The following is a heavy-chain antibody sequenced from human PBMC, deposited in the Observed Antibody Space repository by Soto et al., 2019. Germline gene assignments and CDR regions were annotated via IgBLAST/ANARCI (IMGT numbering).Heavy chain of an antibody. Sequence: QVQLVQSGADVKKPGASVKVSCKASGYNFTSYGISWVRQAPGQGLEWMGWISPHNDRTKYARRFQDRVTMTTETPTSTVYMELGSLRSDDTAVYYCARDLYYSSGRYFDHDAFDIWGQGTVDTVSS. CDR1: GYNFTSYG. CDR3: ARDLYYSSGRYFDHDAFDI. D-gene: IGHD6-19*01. J-gene: IGHJ3*02. V-gene: IGHV1-18*01. CDR2: ISPHNDRT.